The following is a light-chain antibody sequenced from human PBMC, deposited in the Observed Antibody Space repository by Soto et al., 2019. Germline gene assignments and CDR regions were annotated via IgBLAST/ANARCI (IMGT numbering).Light chain of an antibody. V-gene: IGLV1-40*01. J-gene: IGLJ1*01. CDR3: QSYDTSLSGGV. CDR1: RSKIGANYD. Sequence: QSVLTQPPSVSGAPGQRVTMSCAGSRSKIGANYDVHWYQQLPGTAPKLLIYGSSNRPSGVPDRFSGSKSGTSASLAITGLRAEDEADYFCQSYDTSLSGGVFGTGTKVTVL. CDR2: GSS.